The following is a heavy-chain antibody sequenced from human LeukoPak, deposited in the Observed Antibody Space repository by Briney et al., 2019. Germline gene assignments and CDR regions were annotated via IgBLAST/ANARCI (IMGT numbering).Heavy chain of an antibody. J-gene: IGHJ3*02. D-gene: IGHD1-26*01. CDR1: GYTFTSYA. CDR3: ASPIVGATKMGFDI. Sequence: GASVKVSCKASGYTFTSYAMNWVRQAPGQGLEWMGWINCNSGGTKYAQKFQGRVTLTRDTSISTAYMELNRLTSDDTAVYYCASPIVGATKMGFDIWGQGTMVTVSS. CDR2: INCNSGGT. V-gene: IGHV1-2*02.